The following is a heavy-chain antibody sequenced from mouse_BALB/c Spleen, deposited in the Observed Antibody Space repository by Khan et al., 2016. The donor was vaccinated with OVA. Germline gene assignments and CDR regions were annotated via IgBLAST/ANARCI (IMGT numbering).Heavy chain of an antibody. D-gene: IGHD4-1*01. Sequence: EVQLVESGPRLVKPSQTLSLTCSVTGDSITRGYWNWIRKFPGNKLDYMGYISYSGNTYCNPSLKSRISITRDTYKNQYYMQLTSVTPQDTATYYGACELLGFAYWGQGTLVTVSA. CDR1: GDSITRGY. CDR2: ISYSGNT. CDR3: ACELLGFAY. J-gene: IGHJ3*01. V-gene: IGHV3-8*02.